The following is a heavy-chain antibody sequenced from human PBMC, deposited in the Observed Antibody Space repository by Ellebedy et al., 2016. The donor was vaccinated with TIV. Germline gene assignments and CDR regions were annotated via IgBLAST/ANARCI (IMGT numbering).Heavy chain of an antibody. CDR3: AKGESLTTVVYYFYGLDV. Sequence: GESLKISCVASGFTMSSYAVSWVRRAPGKGLEWVSGISGSGSTHYAESVKGRFTISRADSKNTLYLQLDGLRADDTAIYYCAKGESLTTVVYYFYGLDVWGQGTTVTVSS. D-gene: IGHD3-10*01. CDR1: GFTMSSYA. V-gene: IGHV3-23*01. J-gene: IGHJ6*02. CDR2: ISGSGST.